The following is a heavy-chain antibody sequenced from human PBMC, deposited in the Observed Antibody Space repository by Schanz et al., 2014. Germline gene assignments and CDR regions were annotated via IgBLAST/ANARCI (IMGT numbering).Heavy chain of an antibody. D-gene: IGHD3-22*01. Sequence: EVQLVESGGGLAQPRGSLRLSCAASEFSFSSFGMNWVRQAPGKGLEWVSYISRSSSTIYYADSVKGRFTISRDNAKNSLYLQMNSLRAGDTAVYYCAKDGRLPYYGTGSDFDYWGQGTLVAVSS. CDR2: ISRSSSTI. CDR3: AKDGRLPYYGTGSDFDY. CDR1: EFSFSSFG. V-gene: IGHV3-48*01. J-gene: IGHJ4*02.